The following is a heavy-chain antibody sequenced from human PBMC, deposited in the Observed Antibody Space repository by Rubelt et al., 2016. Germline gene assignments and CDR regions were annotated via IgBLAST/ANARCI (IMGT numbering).Heavy chain of an antibody. CDR1: GYTLTELS. V-gene: IGHV1-24*01. Sequence: QVQLVQSGAEVEKPGASVKVSCKVSGYTLTELSMHWVRQAPGKGLEWLGGFDPEDGETIYAQKFQGRVTMTEDTSTDTAYMELSSLRSEDTAVYYCAIRQPDYGDLDFDYWGQGTLVTVSS. D-gene: IGHD4-17*01. CDR2: FDPEDGET. J-gene: IGHJ4*02. CDR3: AIRQPDYGDLDFDY.